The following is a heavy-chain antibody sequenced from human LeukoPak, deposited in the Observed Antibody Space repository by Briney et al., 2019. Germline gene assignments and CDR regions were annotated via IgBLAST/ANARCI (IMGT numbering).Heavy chain of an antibody. J-gene: IGHJ4*02. V-gene: IGHV3-48*02. Sequence: GGSLRLSCAASGFTFGTYSMNWVRQAPGKGLEWVSYISSSSNTKYYADSVKGRFTISRDNAKNSLYLQMNSLRDEDTAVYYCAKEKLNYVSGWQRKCFDYWGQGTPVTVSS. CDR3: AKEKLNYVSGWQRKCFDY. CDR1: GFTFGTYS. CDR2: ISSSSNTK. D-gene: IGHD6-19*01.